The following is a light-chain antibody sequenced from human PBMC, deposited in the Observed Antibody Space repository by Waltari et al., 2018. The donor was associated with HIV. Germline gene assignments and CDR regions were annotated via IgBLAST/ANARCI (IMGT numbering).Light chain of an antibody. CDR3: QSSDNTLSGSV. CDR1: RPNIGTHYV. J-gene: IGLJ2*01. V-gene: IGLV1-40*01. Sequence: QSVLTQPPSVSGAPGQRVTLSCTGPRPNIGTHYVPWYQQLPGTAPRLLIYNTNSRPSGVPDRFSGSKSGTSASLAINGLQAEDEADYYCQSSDNTLSGSVFGGGTKLTVL. CDR2: NTN.